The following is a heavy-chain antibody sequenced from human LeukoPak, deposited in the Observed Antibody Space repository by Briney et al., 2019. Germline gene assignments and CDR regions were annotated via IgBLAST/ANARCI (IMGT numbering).Heavy chain of an antibody. CDR1: AGSISSSSYY. CDR3: ASLTTVTQGYFDS. J-gene: IGHJ4*02. CDR2: IYYSGST. Sequence: KTSETLSLTCTVSAGSISSSSYYWGWIRQPPGKGLELIGTIYYSGSTNYNPSLKSRLTISVDASKNQFSLKLSSVTATDTAVYYCASLTTVTQGYFDSWGQGTLVTVSS. V-gene: IGHV4-39*07. D-gene: IGHD4-17*01.